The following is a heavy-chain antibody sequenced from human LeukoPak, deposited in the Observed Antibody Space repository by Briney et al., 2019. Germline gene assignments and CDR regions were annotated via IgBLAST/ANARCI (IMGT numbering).Heavy chain of an antibody. CDR2: ITISESYI. Sequence: GGPLRLSGAASEFSFSNYNMNWAGKTPGKGLEWVSSITISESYIYYADSVKGRFTISRDIAENSLYLQMNSLRAEDTAVYYCARDPYSGSYSDYYFYYMDLWGKGTTVTVSS. D-gene: IGHD1-26*01. J-gene: IGHJ6*03. CDR1: EFSFSNYN. CDR3: ARDPYSGSYSDYYFYYMDL. V-gene: IGHV3-21*01.